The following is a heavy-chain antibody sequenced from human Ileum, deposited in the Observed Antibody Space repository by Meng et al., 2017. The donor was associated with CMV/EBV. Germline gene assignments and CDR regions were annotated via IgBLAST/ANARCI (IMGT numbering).Heavy chain of an antibody. CDR3: AREIPHCGGDCNDY. D-gene: IGHD2-21*01. Sequence: GESLKISCAASGFNFRDYEMNWVRQAPGKGLEWVSYITHSGGGSIFYADSVKGRFTTSRDNAKNSLYLQMTGLRADDTAIYYCAREIPHCGGDCNDYWGQGTLVTVSS. CDR2: ITHSGGGSI. J-gene: IGHJ4*02. V-gene: IGHV3-48*03. CDR1: GFNFRDYE.